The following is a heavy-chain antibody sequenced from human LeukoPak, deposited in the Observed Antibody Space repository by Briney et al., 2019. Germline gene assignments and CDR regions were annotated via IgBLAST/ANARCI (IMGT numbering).Heavy chain of an antibody. CDR1: GFTFSNDY. V-gene: IGHV3-11*01. CDR2: ISNRGGVI. D-gene: IGHD3-10*01. J-gene: IGHJ4*02. Sequence: GGSLRLSCAASGFTFSNDYMSWIRQAPGKGLEYISYISNRGGVIYYGDSVKGRFTITRDNAKNSLYLQINSLSAEATAVYYGARTLNSGSSDYWGQGTLVTASS. CDR3: ARTLNSGSSDY.